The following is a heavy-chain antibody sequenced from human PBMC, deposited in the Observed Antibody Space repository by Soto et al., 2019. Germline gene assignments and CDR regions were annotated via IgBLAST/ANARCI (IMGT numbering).Heavy chain of an antibody. CDR3: ARPLTTYSFDD. CDR2: ISYDGSNK. CDR1: GFTFSSYA. Sequence: PGGSLRLSCAASGFTFSSYAMHWVRQAPGKGLEWVAVISYDGSNKYYADSVKGRFTISRDNSKNTLYLQMNSLRAEDTAVYYCARPLTTYSFDDWGQGTLVTVSS. V-gene: IGHV3-30-3*01. D-gene: IGHD4-17*01. J-gene: IGHJ4*02.